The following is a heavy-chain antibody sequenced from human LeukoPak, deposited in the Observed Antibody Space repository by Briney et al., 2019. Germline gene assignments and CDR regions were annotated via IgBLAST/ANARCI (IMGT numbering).Heavy chain of an antibody. CDR3: ARGHNTAPSGTRAFDI. V-gene: IGHV3-53*01. CDR1: EFIDSSNY. CDR2: MYSWGGI. J-gene: IGHJ3*02. Sequence: GGSLTLTCAASEFIDSSNYMNWVRQAPWKGLEWVSVMYSWGGIYYADSVKGRFTISRDISKNTLYLQMNRLRADETAVYYCARGHNTAPSGTRAFDIWGQGTMVTVSS. D-gene: IGHD5-18*01.